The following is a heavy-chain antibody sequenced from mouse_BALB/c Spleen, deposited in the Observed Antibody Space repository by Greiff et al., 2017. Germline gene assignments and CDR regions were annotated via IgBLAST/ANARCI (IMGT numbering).Heavy chain of an antibody. CDR1: GFTFSSYA. V-gene: IGHV5-6-5*01. CDR3: ARDGSLAMDY. J-gene: IGHJ4*01. Sequence: DVKLVESGGGLVKPGGSLKLSCAASGFTFSSYAMSWVRQTPEKRLEWVASISSGGSTYYPDSVKGRFTISRDNARNILYLQMSSLRSEDTAMYYCARDGSLAMDYWGQGTSVTVSS. CDR2: ISSGGST. D-gene: IGHD2-2*01.